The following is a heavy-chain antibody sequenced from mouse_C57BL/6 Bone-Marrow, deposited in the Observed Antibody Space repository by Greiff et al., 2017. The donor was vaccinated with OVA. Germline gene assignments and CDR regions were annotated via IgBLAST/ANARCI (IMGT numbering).Heavy chain of an antibody. J-gene: IGHJ2*01. CDR1: GYAFSSSW. CDR3: ARSGWLLLDY. Sequence: QVQLKESGPELVKPGASVKISCKASGYAFSSSWMNWVKQRPGKGLEWIGRIYPGDGDTNYNGKFKGKATLTADKSSSTAYMQLSSLTSEDSAVYCCARSGWLLLDYWGQGTTLTVSS. CDR2: IYPGDGDT. V-gene: IGHV1-82*01. D-gene: IGHD2-3*01.